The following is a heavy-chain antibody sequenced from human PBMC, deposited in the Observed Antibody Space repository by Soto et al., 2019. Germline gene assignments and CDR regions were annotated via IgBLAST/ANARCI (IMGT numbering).Heavy chain of an antibody. V-gene: IGHV3-23*01. Sequence: VVSQIVSCAASGFTFSSYAMSWVRQAPGKGLEWVSAISGIGGSTYYADSVKGRFTISRDNSKNTLYLQMNSLRAEDTAVYYCAKVGDSRRSSTPLYYYYGMDVWGQGTTVTV. CDR1: GFTFSSYA. CDR2: ISGIGGST. CDR3: AKVGDSRRSSTPLYYYYGMDV. D-gene: IGHD2-2*01. J-gene: IGHJ6*02.